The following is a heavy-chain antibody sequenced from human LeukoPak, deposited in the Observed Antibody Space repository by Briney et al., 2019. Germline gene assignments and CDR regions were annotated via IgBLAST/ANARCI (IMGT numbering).Heavy chain of an antibody. CDR2: ISSSSRTI. CDR3: ARIRMPERGYSSSHGMDV. J-gene: IGHJ6*02. D-gene: IGHD6-13*01. Sequence: GGPLRLSCAASGFSLSSHDMNWVRQAPGKGLEWVSYISSSSRTIYDADSVKGRFTISRDNAKNSLYLQMNSLRAEDTAVYYCARIRMPERGYSSSHGMDVWGQGTTVTVSS. CDR1: GFSLSSHD. V-gene: IGHV3-48*01.